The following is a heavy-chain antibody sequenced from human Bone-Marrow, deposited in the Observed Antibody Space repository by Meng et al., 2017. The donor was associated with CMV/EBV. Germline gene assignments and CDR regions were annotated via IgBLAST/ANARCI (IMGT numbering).Heavy chain of an antibody. V-gene: IGHV3-20*04. CDR2: INWEGDDT. CDR3: ARRKSGWTFDY. Sequence: SWAASGFIFNDYGMSWVRQAPGKGPEWVSDINWEGDDTGYADSVKGRFTISRDNAKNSLYLQMNSLRAEDTALYYCARRKSGWTFDYWGQGTLVTVSS. CDR1: GFIFNDYG. D-gene: IGHD6-19*01. J-gene: IGHJ4*02.